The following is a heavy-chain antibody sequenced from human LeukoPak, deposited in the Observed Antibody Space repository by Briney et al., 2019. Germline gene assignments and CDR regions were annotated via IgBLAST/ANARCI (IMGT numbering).Heavy chain of an antibody. CDR2: ISYDGSNK. CDR1: GFTFSSYG. D-gene: IGHD4-17*01. J-gene: IGHJ4*02. V-gene: IGHV3-30*18. Sequence: GGSLRLSCAASGFTFSSYGMHWVRQAPGKGLEWVAVISYDGSNKYYADSVKGRFTISRDNSKNTLYLQMNSLRAEDTAVYYCAKDRVRDYGDENYFDYWGQGTLVTVSS. CDR3: AKDRVRDYGDENYFDY.